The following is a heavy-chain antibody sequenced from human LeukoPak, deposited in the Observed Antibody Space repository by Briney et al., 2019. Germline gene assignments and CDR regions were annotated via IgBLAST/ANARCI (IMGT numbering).Heavy chain of an antibody. Sequence: SVKVSCKASGYTFTSYGISWVRQAPGQGLEWMGGIIPIFGTANYAQKFQGRVTITADESTSTAYMELSSLRSEDTAVYYCARVGYEYSSYRLGPFDYWGQGTLVTVSS. J-gene: IGHJ4*02. CDR3: ARVGYEYSSYRLGPFDY. D-gene: IGHD6-6*01. CDR1: GYTFTSYG. V-gene: IGHV1-69*13. CDR2: IIPIFGTA.